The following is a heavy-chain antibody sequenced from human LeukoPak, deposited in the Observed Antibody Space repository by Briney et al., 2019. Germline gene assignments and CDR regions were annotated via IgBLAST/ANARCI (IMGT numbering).Heavy chain of an antibody. CDR1: GFTVSSSF. CDR2: IYIGSNT. J-gene: IGHJ4*02. Sequence: GGSLRLSCAASGFTVSSSFMGWVRQAPGKGLGWVSVIYIGSNTYYADSVKGRFTNSRNNSKNTLYLQMNSLRAEDKAVYYCARENGGNDYWGQGTLVTVSS. V-gene: IGHV3-66*01. CDR3: ARENGGNDY.